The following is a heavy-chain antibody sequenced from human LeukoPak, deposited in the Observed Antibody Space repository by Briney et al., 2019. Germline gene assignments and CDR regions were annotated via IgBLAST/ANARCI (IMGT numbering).Heavy chain of an antibody. V-gene: IGHV4-39*07. Sequence: PSETLSLTCTVSGGSISSSSHYWGWIRQPPGKGLEWIGSIYYSGSTYYNPSLKSRVTISVDTSKNQFSLKLSSVTAADTAVYYCARDPYYYDSSNYYARAFDIWGQGTMVTVSS. CDR2: IYYSGST. J-gene: IGHJ3*02. CDR3: ARDPYYYDSSNYYARAFDI. D-gene: IGHD3-22*01. CDR1: GGSISSSSHY.